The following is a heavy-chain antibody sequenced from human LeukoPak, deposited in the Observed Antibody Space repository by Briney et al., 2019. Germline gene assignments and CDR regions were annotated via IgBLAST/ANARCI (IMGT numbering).Heavy chain of an antibody. CDR2: MNPNSGNT. J-gene: IGHJ3*02. CDR1: GYTFTSYD. D-gene: IGHD3-22*01. V-gene: IGHV1-8*01. Sequence: ASVKVSCKASGYTFTSYDINWVRQATGQGLEWMGWMNPNSGNTGYAQKFQGRVTMTRNTSISTAYMELSSLRSEDTAVYYCAGGSSYYDSSGYAFDIWGQGTMVTVSS. CDR3: AGGSSYYDSSGYAFDI.